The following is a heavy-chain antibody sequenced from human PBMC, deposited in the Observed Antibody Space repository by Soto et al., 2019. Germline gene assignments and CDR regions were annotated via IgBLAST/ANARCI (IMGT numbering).Heavy chain of an antibody. CDR1: GYTFTGYY. CDR3: ARGGLRLGELSLWVGAFDI. D-gene: IGHD3-16*02. V-gene: IGHV1-2*02. CDR2: INPNSGGT. J-gene: IGHJ3*02. Sequence: SVQVSCKASGYTFTGYYMHWVRQAPGQGLEWMGWINPNSGGTNYAQKFQGRVTMTRDTSISTAYMELSRLRSDDTAVYYCARGGLRLGELSLWVGAFDIWGQGTMVTVSS.